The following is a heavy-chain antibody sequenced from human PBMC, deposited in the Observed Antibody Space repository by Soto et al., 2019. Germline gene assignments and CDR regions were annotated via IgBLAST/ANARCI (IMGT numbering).Heavy chain of an antibody. CDR1: GFTFSDPY. D-gene: IGHD4-17*01. CDR3: AKLSHADSSDVYY. CDR2: IRNRANSYTT. V-gene: IGHV3-72*01. J-gene: IGHJ4*02. Sequence: EVQLVESGGGLVQPGGSLRLSCAASGFTFSDPYMDWVRQAPGKGLEWVGRIRNRANSYTTEYAASVKGRFTISRDSSKNTLYLQMNSLRDEDTAVYYCAKLSHADSSDVYYWGQGTLVTVSS.